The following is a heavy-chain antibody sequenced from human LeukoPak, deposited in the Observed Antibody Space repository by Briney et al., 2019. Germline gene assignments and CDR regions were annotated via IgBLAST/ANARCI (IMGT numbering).Heavy chain of an antibody. D-gene: IGHD3-22*01. V-gene: IGHV3-48*01. J-gene: IGHJ4*02. CDR3: AREPLDTSGYYYGTLDY. CDR2: IGTSSSII. Sequence: GGSLRLSCVASGFTFSSYSINWVRQAPGKGLEWISYIGTSSSIIYYADSVKGRFTISRDNAKNSLFLQTNSLRGDDAAVYYCAREPLDTSGYYYGTLDYWGQGTLVTVSS. CDR1: GFTFSSYS.